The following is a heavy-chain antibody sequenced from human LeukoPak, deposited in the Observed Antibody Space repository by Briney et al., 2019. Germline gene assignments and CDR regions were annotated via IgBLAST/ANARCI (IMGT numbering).Heavy chain of an antibody. CDR1: GFTFSSYA. CDR2: ISYDGSNK. J-gene: IGHJ4*02. V-gene: IGHV3-30-3*01. Sequence: PGGSLRLSCAASGFTFSSYAMHWVRQAPGKGLEWVAVISYDGSNKYYADSVKGRFTISRDNSKNTLYLQMNSLRVDDTAVYYCAKSQGYFDYWGQGTLVTVSS. CDR3: AKSQGYFDY.